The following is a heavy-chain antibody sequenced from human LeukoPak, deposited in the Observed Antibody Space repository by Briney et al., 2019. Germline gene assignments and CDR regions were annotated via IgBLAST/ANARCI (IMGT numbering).Heavy chain of an antibody. CDR1: GFTFSSYS. V-gene: IGHV3-48*01. CDR3: AREGYGSGSFFYYYGMDV. CDR2: ISSSSSTI. J-gene: IGHJ6*02. Sequence: GGSLRLSCAASGFTFSSYSMNWVRQAPGKGLEWVSYISSSSSTIYYADSVKGRFTISRDNAKNSLYLQMNSLRAEDTAVYYCAREGYGSGSFFYYYGMDVWGQGTTVTVSS. D-gene: IGHD3-10*01.